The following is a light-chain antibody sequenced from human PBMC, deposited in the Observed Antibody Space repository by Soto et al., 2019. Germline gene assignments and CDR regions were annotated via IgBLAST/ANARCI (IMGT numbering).Light chain of an antibody. Sequence: DFQMTQSPSSLSASVGDRVTITCRASQGIGDDLGWYQQRPGEAPKRLIYGASILASGVPSRFSGSGSGTEFTLTLSGLQPEDFATYFCLEHNTYPFTFGGGTKVEI. CDR1: QGIGDD. CDR3: LEHNTYPFT. V-gene: IGKV1-17*01. J-gene: IGKJ4*01. CDR2: GAS.